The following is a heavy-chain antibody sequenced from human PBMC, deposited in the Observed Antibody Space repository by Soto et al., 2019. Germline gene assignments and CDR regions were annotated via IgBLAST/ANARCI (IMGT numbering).Heavy chain of an antibody. V-gene: IGHV5-51*01. J-gene: IGHJ6*02. D-gene: IGHD5-12*01. Sequence: PEESLKISCKGSGYSFTSYWIGWVRQMPGKGLELMGIIYPGDSDTRYSPSFQGQVTISADKSMSTAYLKWSSLKASDTAMYYCERHQIARHRGYEAPGYYYYCYGMDVWGQGTTVTVSS. CDR2: IYPGDSDT. CDR3: ERHQIARHRGYEAPGYYYYCYGMDV. CDR1: GYSFTSYW.